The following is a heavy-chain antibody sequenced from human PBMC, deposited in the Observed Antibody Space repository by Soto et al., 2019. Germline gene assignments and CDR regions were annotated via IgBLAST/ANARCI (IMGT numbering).Heavy chain of an antibody. CDR2: IYWDDDK. Sequence: QITLKESGPTLVKPTQTLTLTCTFSGFSLSTSGVGVGWIRQPPGKALEWLALIYWDDDKRYSPSLKSRLTITMDTSKNQVVLTMTNMDPVDTATYYCAHSRVVPADMLLGYFDSWGQGTLVTVSS. V-gene: IGHV2-5*02. J-gene: IGHJ4*02. D-gene: IGHD2-2*01. CDR3: AHSRVVPADMLLGYFDS. CDR1: GFSLSTSGVG.